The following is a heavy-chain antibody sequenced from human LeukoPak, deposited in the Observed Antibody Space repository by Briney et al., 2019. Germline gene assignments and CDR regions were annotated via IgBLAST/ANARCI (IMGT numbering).Heavy chain of an antibody. CDR1: GFTFSSYA. Sequence: PGGSLRLSCAASGFTFSSYAMGWVRQAPGKGLEWVSAISGSGGSTYYADSVKGRFTISRDNSKNTLYLQMNSLRAEDTAVYYCAKAPRYFDWLSVDYWGQGTLVTVSS. CDR2: ISGSGGST. D-gene: IGHD3-9*01. V-gene: IGHV3-23*01. J-gene: IGHJ4*02. CDR3: AKAPRYFDWLSVDY.